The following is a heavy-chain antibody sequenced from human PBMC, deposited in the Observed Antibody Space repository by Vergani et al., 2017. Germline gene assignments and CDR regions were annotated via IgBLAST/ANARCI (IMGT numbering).Heavy chain of an antibody. J-gene: IGHJ4*02. CDR2: IWHDGNNE. CDR1: GFIFSDYV. Sequence: QVQLVESGGGVVQPGKSLSLSCETSGFIFSDYVLHWVRKPPGKGLEWVAGIWHDGNNEKYVDSVQGGFTISRDNSKNTLYLEMGSLRVEDTAVYFCARTRPYCTSGSYPAIWGQGTLVTVSS. V-gene: IGHV3-33*03. D-gene: IGHD2-8*01. CDR3: ARTRPYCTSGSYPAI.